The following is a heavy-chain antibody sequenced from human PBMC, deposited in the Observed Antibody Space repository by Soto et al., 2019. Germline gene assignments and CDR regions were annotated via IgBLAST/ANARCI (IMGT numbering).Heavy chain of an antibody. Sequence: QVQLVESGGGVVQPGRSLRLSCAASGFTFSSYAMHWVRQAPGKGLEWVAVISYDGSNKYYADSVKGRFTISRDNSKNTLYLQMNSLRAEDTAVYYCARDLDCSSTSCYIFDYWGQGTLVTVSS. D-gene: IGHD2-2*01. V-gene: IGHV3-30-3*01. J-gene: IGHJ4*02. CDR3: ARDLDCSSTSCYIFDY. CDR1: GFTFSSYA. CDR2: ISYDGSNK.